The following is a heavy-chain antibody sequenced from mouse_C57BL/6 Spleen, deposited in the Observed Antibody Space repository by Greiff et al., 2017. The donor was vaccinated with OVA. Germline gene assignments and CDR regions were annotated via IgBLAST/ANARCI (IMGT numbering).Heavy chain of an antibody. Sequence: EVKLLESGPELVKPGASVKISCKASGYSFTDYNMNWVKQSNGKSLEWIGVINPNYGTTSYNQKFKGKATLTVDQSSSTAYMQLNSLTSEDSAVYYCAREVGYYDYDGPWFAYWGQGTLVTVSA. CDR1: GYSFTDYN. J-gene: IGHJ3*01. CDR2: INPNYGTT. CDR3: AREVGYYDYDGPWFAY. D-gene: IGHD2-4*01. V-gene: IGHV1-39*01.